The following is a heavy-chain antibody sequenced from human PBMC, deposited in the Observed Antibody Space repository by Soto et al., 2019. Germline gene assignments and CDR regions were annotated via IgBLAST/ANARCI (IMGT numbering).Heavy chain of an antibody. CDR3: ARDQEVHDSRGHKIRAMDV. D-gene: IGHD6-19*01. J-gene: IGHJ6*02. Sequence: GGSLRLSCAASGFPFSRYEMNWVRQAPGKGLEWISYISESGTSMYYADAVKGRFAISRDNAQDSLYLQMNSLRIEDTAVYYCARDQEVHDSRGHKIRAMDVWGQGTTVTVSS. V-gene: IGHV3-48*03. CDR1: GFPFSRYE. CDR2: ISESGTSM.